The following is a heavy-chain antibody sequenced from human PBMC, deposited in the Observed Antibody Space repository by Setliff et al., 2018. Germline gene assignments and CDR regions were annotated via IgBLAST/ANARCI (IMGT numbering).Heavy chain of an antibody. Sequence: PGGSLRLSCAASGFTFSNHWMTWVRQAPGKGLEWVAVIWDDGGNKYHADSVKGRFTISRDNSKNTLYLQMNSLRPEDTAVYYCARTCSGSGCYAGLESWGQGTLVTVSS. J-gene: IGHJ4*02. CDR3: ARTCSGSGCYAGLES. D-gene: IGHD2-15*01. CDR2: IWDDGGNK. V-gene: IGHV3-33*08. CDR1: GFTFSNHW.